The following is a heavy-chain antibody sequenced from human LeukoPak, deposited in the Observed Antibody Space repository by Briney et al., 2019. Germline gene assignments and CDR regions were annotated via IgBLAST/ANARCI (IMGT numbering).Heavy chain of an antibody. CDR2: IYYSGST. D-gene: IGHD2-2*01. J-gene: IGHJ3*02. CDR3: GRYLKPSALSAFDI. CDR1: GGSISSSNYY. V-gene: IGHV4-61*01. Sequence: SETLSLTCTVSGGSISSSNYYWSWIRQPPGKGLEWIGYIYYSGSTNYNPSLKSRVTISVDTSKNQFSLKLSSLTAADTAVYYCGRYLKPSALSAFDIWGQGTMVTVSS.